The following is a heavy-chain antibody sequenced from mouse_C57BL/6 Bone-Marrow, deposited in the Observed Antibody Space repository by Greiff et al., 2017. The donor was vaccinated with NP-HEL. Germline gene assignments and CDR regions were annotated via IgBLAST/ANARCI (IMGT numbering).Heavy chain of an antibody. V-gene: IGHV5-4*01. D-gene: IGHD4-1*01. Sequence: EVQRVESGGGLVKPGGSLKLSCAASGFTFSSYAMSWVRQTPEKRLEWVATISDGGSYTYYPDNVKGRFTISRDNAKNNLYLQMSHLKSEDTAMYYCASPGTDFDYWGQGTTLTVSS. CDR1: GFTFSSYA. CDR3: ASPGTDFDY. CDR2: ISDGGSYT. J-gene: IGHJ2*01.